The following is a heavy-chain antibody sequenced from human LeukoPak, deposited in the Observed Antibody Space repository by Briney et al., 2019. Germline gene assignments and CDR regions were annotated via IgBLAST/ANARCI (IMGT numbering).Heavy chain of an antibody. CDR3: ARGIVPGWSGPTHY. D-gene: IGHD3-3*01. CDR1: GGTFSSYA. Sequence: GASVKVSCKASGGTFSSYAISWVRQAPGQGLEWMGGITPIFGTANYAQKFQGRVTITTDESTSTAYMELSSLRSEDTAVYYCARGIVPGWSGPTHYWGQGTLVTVSS. J-gene: IGHJ4*02. V-gene: IGHV1-69*05. CDR2: ITPIFGTA.